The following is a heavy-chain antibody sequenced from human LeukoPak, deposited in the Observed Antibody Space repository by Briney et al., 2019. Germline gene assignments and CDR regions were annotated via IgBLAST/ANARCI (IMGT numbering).Heavy chain of an antibody. CDR3: ARDLRRRVTAIGYGPREYYYYMDV. Sequence: SETLSLTCAVYGGSFSGYYWSWIRQPPGKGLEWIGEINHSGSTNYNPSLESRVTISVDTSKNQFSLKLSSVTAADTAVYYCARDLRRRVTAIGYGPREYYYYMDVWGKGTTVTISS. J-gene: IGHJ6*03. D-gene: IGHD2-21*02. CDR1: GGSFSGYY. CDR2: INHSGST. V-gene: IGHV4-34*01.